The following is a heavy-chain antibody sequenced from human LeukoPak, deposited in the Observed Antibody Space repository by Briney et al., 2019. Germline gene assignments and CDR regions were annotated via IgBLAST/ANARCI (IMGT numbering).Heavy chain of an antibody. CDR2: IYTSGST. CDR1: GGSIISGSYY. J-gene: IGHJ3*02. Sequence: PSQTLSLTCTVSGGSIISGSYYWSWIRQPAGKGLEWIGRIYTSGSTNYNPSLKGRVTISVDTYKNQFSLELSSVTAADTAVYYCARDIVGAPKAFDIWGQGTMVTVSS. V-gene: IGHV4-61*02. D-gene: IGHD1-26*01. CDR3: ARDIVGAPKAFDI.